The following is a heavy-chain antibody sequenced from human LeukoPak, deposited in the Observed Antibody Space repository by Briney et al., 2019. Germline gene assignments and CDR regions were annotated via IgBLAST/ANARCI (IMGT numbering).Heavy chain of an antibody. CDR3: ARRPSKYSSSYHYYYYYMDV. D-gene: IGHD6-6*01. V-gene: IGHV4-34*01. CDR2: INHSGST. J-gene: IGHJ6*03. Sequence: NPSETLSLTCAVYGGSFSGYYWSWIRQPPGKGLEWIGEINHSGSTNYNPSLKSRVTISVDTSKNQFSLKLSSVTAADTAVYYCARRPSKYSSSYHYYYYYMDVWGKGTTVTVSS. CDR1: GGSFSGYY.